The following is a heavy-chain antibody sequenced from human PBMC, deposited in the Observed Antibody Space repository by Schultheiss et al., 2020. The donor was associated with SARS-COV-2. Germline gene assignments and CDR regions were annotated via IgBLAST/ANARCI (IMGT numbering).Heavy chain of an antibody. CDR3: ARDPSYYYDSSGYFQDWYFDL. V-gene: IGHV1-69*13. J-gene: IGHJ2*01. D-gene: IGHD3-22*01. Sequence: SVKVSCKASGYTFTSYDINWVRQATGQGLEWMGGIIPVFGSATYAQTFQDRVTITADESTNTAYMELSSLRSEDTAMYYCARDPSYYYDSSGYFQDWYFDLCGCGTLVTVSS. CDR2: IIPVFGSA. CDR1: GYTFTSYD.